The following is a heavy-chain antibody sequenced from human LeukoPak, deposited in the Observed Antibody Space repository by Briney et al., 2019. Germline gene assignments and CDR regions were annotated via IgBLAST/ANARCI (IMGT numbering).Heavy chain of an antibody. V-gene: IGHV1-8*01. Sequence: ASVKVSCKASRYTFTSYDINWVRQATGQGLEWMGWMNPNSGNTGYAQKFQGRVTMTRSTSINTAYMELNSLTSEDTAVYYCARSSVGARRRIDYWGQGTLVTVFS. J-gene: IGHJ4*02. CDR3: ARSSVGARRRIDY. D-gene: IGHD1-26*01. CDR2: MNPNSGNT. CDR1: RYTFTSYD.